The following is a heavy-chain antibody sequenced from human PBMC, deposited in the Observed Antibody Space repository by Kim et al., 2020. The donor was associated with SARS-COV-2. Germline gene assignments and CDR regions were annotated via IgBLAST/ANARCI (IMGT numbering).Heavy chain of an antibody. D-gene: IGHD6-6*01. Sequence: ADSVKGRFTISRDNAKNSLYLQMNSLRDEDTAVYYCAKAKGIGIAAYFQHWGQGTLVTVSS. CDR3: AKAKGIGIAAYFQH. V-gene: IGHV3-48*02. J-gene: IGHJ1*01.